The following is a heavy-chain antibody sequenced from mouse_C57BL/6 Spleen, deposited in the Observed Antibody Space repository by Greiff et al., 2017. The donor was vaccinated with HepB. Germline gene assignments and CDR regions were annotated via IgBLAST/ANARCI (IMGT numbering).Heavy chain of an antibody. J-gene: IGHJ2*01. Sequence: VQLQQSGAELVKPGASVKISCKASGYAFSSYWMNWVKQRPGKGLEWIGQIYPGDGDTNYNGKFKGKATLTADKSSSTAYMQLSSLTSEDSAVYFCARSGLMTTVVDYWGQGTTLTVSS. CDR2: IYPGDGDT. V-gene: IGHV1-80*01. CDR1: GYAFSSYW. CDR3: ARSGLMTTVVDY. D-gene: IGHD1-1*01.